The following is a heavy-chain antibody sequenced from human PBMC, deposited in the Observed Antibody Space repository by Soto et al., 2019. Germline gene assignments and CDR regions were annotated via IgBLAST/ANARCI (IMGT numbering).Heavy chain of an antibody. D-gene: IGHD2-21*02. J-gene: IGHJ4*02. Sequence: QVQLVESGGGVVQPGRSLRLSCAASGFTFSSYGMHWVRQAPGKGLEWVAVISYDGSNKYYADSVKGRFTISRDNSKNTLYLQMNSLRAEDTAVYDCTKDCGGDCYADYWGQGTLVTVSS. CDR1: GFTFSSYG. CDR3: TKDCGGDCYADY. CDR2: ISYDGSNK. V-gene: IGHV3-30*18.